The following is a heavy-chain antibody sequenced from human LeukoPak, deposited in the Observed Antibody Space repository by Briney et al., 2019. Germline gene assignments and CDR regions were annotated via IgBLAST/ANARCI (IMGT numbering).Heavy chain of an antibody. Sequence: PSETLSLTCSVSGVYFSSSGCYWGWIRQPPGKGLEWIGSIFYTGNTSYNPSLKSRITISADTSKNQLSLDLRFVTAADTAVYYCAKLGSSVEWDSGSFPDYWGQGTLVTVSS. CDR1: GVYFSSSGCY. J-gene: IGHJ4*02. D-gene: IGHD3-10*01. CDR2: IFYTGNT. V-gene: IGHV4-39*01. CDR3: AKLGSSVEWDSGSFPDY.